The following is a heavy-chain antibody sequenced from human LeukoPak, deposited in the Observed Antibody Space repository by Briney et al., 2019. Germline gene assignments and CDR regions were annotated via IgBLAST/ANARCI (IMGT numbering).Heavy chain of an antibody. CDR1: GFTVSSNH. D-gene: IGHD3-10*01. J-gene: IGHJ4*02. CDR3: AKPLTYYYGSGNDY. V-gene: IGHV3-53*01. CDR2: IYSGGST. Sequence: GGSLRLSCAASGFTVSSNHMSWVRQAPGKGLEWVSVIYSGGSTYYADSVKGRFTISRDNSKNTLYLQMNSLRAEDTAVYYCAKPLTYYYGSGNDYWGQGTLVTVSS.